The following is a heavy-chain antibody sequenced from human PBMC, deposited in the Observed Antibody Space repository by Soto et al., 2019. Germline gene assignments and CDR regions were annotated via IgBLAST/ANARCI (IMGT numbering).Heavy chain of an antibody. CDR2: IYKSTTT. V-gene: IGHV4-30-4*01. CDR3: ARGRYCLTGRCFPNWFDS. J-gene: IGHJ5*01. CDR1: GDSISTVDYF. Sequence: PSETLSLTCSVSGDSISTVDYFWAWIRQSPGQALEYIGYIYKSTTTYYNPSFESRVAISLDTSKSQFSLTVTSVTAADTAVYFCARGRYCLTGRCFPNWFDSWGQGTLVTVPS. D-gene: IGHD2-15*01.